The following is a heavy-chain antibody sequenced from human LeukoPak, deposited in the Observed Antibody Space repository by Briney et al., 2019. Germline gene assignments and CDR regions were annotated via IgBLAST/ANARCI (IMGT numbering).Heavy chain of an antibody. D-gene: IGHD2-21*02. V-gene: IGHV1-2*02. CDR3: ARDDSAFDT. J-gene: IGHJ3*02. CDR1: GYTFTAYY. Sequence: ASVKVSCKASGYTFTAYYMHWVRQAPGQGLEWMGWINPNTGGTNYAQNFQGRVTMTRDTSISTAYMELSSLRSDDTAIYYCARDDSAFDTWGQGTMVTVSS. CDR2: INPNTGGT.